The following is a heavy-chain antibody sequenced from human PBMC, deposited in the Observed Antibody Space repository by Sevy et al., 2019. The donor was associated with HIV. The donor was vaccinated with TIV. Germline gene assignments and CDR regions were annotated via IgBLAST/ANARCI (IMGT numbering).Heavy chain of an antibody. CDR2: ISSSSSYI. Sequence: GGSLRLSCAASGFTFSSYSMNWFRQAPGKGLGWVSAISSSSSYIYYADSVKGRFTISRDNAKNSLYLQMNSLRAEDTAVYYCARDSRIAAAGTDYSGQRTVVTVSS. CDR1: GFTFSSYS. CDR3: ARDSRIAAAGTDY. V-gene: IGHV3-21*01. J-gene: IGHJ4*02. D-gene: IGHD6-13*01.